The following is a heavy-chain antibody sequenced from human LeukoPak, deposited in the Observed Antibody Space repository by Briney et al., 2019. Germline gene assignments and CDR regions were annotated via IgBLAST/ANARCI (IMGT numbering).Heavy chain of an antibody. CDR2: ITQEESER. D-gene: IGHD3-3*01. V-gene: IGHV3-7*01. Sequence: GGSLRLSCAASGFTFSSFGMHWVRQAPGKGLEWVAMITQEESERYYVDSVKGRFIISRDNVKSSLYLQMNSLRAEDTAVYYCARGGGDSWGQGTPVTVSS. CDR3: ARGGGDS. CDR1: GFTFSSFG. J-gene: IGHJ4*02.